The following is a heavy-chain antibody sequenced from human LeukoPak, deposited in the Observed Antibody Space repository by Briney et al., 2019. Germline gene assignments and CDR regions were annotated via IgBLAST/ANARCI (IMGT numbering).Heavy chain of an antibody. V-gene: IGHV1-69*05. CDR2: IIPIFGTA. Sequence: SVKVSCKASGGTFSSYAISWVRQAPGQGLEWMGGIIPIFGTANYAQKFQGRVTITTDESTSTAYMELSSLRSEDTAVYYCAREGYCSSTSCYGHDAFDIWGQGTMVTVSS. D-gene: IGHD2-2*01. J-gene: IGHJ3*02. CDR1: GGTFSSYA. CDR3: AREGYCSSTSCYGHDAFDI.